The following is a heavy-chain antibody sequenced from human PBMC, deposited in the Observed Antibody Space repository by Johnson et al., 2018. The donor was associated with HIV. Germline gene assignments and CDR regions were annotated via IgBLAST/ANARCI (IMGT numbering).Heavy chain of an antibody. Sequence: VQLVESGGGLVKPGGSLRLSCAASGLIFSDNYMSWIRQAPGKGLEWVSYISSSGSTIYYADSVKGRFTISRDNAKNSLYLQMNSLRAEDTAVYYCARVYRVTIFGVVISHDAFDIWGQGTMVTVSS. CDR3: ARVYRVTIFGVVISHDAFDI. V-gene: IGHV3-11*04. CDR2: ISSSGSTI. CDR1: GLIFSDNY. D-gene: IGHD3-3*01. J-gene: IGHJ3*02.